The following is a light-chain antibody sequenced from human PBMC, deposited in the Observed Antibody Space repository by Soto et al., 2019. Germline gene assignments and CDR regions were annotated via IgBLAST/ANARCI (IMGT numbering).Light chain of an antibody. J-gene: IGLJ1*01. CDR2: EVY. CDR3: RSYVGTKSYV. CDR1: SSDGGGYNY. V-gene: IGLV2-8*01. Sequence: QSALTQPPSASGSPGQSVTISCTGTSSDGGGYNYVSWYQHHPGKAPKLIIYEVYKRPSGVPDRLSGSKSGNTAALTVSGLQAEDEVDYHCRSYVGTKSYVLGPLTKVTVL.